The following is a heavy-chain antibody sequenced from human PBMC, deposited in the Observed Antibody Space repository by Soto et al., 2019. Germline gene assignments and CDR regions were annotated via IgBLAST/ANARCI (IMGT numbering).Heavy chain of an antibody. CDR2: IYYSGST. CDR1: VDSIYSAADY. Sequence: PSESLSLTCTMSVDSIYSAADYWTWIRQHPGKGLEWIGYIYYSGSTYYNPSLKSRATISVDTSKNQFSLKLSSVTAADTAVYYCAREERDYLDSSGSLDYWGQGILVTVSS. J-gene: IGHJ4*02. D-gene: IGHD3-22*01. CDR3: AREERDYLDSSGSLDY. V-gene: IGHV4-31*03.